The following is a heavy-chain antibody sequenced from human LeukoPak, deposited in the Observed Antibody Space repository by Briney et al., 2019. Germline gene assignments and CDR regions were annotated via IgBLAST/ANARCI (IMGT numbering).Heavy chain of an antibody. Sequence: SETLSLTCVVSGGSISGYYWSWIRQPPGKGLEWIGYIYYSGSTNYNPSLKSRVTISVDTSRNQFSLKLSSVTAADTAVYYCARGGTVRNGMDVWGQGTTVTVSS. CDR3: ARGGTVRNGMDV. V-gene: IGHV4-59*01. J-gene: IGHJ6*02. CDR2: IYYSGST. D-gene: IGHD1-26*01. CDR1: GGSISGYY.